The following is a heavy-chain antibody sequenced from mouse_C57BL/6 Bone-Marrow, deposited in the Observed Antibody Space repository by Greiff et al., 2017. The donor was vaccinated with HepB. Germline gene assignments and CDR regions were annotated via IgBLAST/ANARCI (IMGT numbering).Heavy chain of an antibody. CDR2: ISDGGSYT. J-gene: IGHJ3*01. V-gene: IGHV5-4*01. Sequence: EVKLVESGGGLVKPGGSLKLSCAASGFTFSSYAMSWVHQTPEKRLEWVATISDGGSYTYYPDNVKGRFTISRDNAKNNLYLQMSHLKSEDTAMYYCARDSTHGPFAYWGQGTLVTVSA. CDR1: GFTFSSYA. D-gene: IGHD4-1*02. CDR3: ARDSTHGPFAY.